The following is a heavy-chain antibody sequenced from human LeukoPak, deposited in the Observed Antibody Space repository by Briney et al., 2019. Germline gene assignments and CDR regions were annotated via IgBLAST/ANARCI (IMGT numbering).Heavy chain of an antibody. V-gene: IGHV3-23*01. J-gene: IGHJ6*02. CDR3: ARDQWYCSSTSCYAPTGAYGMDV. Sequence: GGSLRLSCAASGFTFSSYAMSWVRQAPGQGLEWLSAISGSGFSTHYADSVKGRFTISRDNSKTTLFLQMNSLRAEDTAVYYCARDQWYCSSTSCYAPTGAYGMDVWGQGTTVTVSS. CDR1: GFTFSSYA. CDR2: ISGSGFST. D-gene: IGHD2-2*01.